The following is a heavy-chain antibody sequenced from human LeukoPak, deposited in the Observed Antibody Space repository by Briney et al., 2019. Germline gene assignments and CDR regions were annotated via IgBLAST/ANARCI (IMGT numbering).Heavy chain of an antibody. V-gene: IGHV3-13*05. Sequence: GGSLRLSCAASGFTFSSYDMHWVRQATGKGLEWVSAIGTAGDPYYPGSVKGRFTISRENAKTSLYLQMISLRAGDTAVYYCARAAFSGSYYDYWGQGSLVTVSS. CDR2: IGTAGDP. D-gene: IGHD1-26*01. J-gene: IGHJ4*02. CDR3: ARAAFSGSYYDY. CDR1: GFTFSSYD.